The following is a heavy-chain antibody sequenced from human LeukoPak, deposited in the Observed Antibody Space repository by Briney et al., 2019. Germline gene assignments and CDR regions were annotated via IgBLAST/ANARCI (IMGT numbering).Heavy chain of an antibody. V-gene: IGHV3-23*01. CDR2: ISGSGGST. D-gene: IGHD6-19*01. CDR1: GFTFSRYW. Sequence: QPGESLRLSCAASGFTFSRYWIHWVRQAPGKGLEWVSAISGSGGSTYYADSVKGRFTISRDNSKNTLYLQMNSLRAEDTAVYYCAKNKAVAGPYYGMDVWGQGTTVTVSS. CDR3: AKNKAVAGPYYGMDV. J-gene: IGHJ6*02.